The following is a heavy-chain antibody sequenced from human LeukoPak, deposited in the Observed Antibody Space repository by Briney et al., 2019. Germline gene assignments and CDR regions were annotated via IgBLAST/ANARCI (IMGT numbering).Heavy chain of an antibody. CDR3: ARLFANSSAYFFDY. J-gene: IGHJ4*02. Sequence: GGSLRLSCAASGFTVGSNYMSWVRQAPGKGLEWVSIIYRGGSTNYADSVKGRFTISRDTSKNTLYLQMNSLRAEDTAVYYCARLFANSSAYFFDYWGQGTLVTVSS. CDR1: GFTVGSNY. CDR2: IYRGGST. V-gene: IGHV3-66*04. D-gene: IGHD3-22*01.